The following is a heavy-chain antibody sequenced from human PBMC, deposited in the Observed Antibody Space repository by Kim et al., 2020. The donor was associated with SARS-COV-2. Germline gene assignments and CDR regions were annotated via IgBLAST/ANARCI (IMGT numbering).Heavy chain of an antibody. CDR3: AKDRAGIIGATSWNDY. CDR1: GFTFSSYC. Sequence: WGSLRLSCSASGFTFSSYCMHWVRQAPGKGLEWMAVISYDGSNKYYADSVNGRFTISRDNSKNTLYLQMNSLRAEDTAVYYCAKDRAGIIGATSWNDYWGQRTLVTVFS. V-gene: IGHV3-30*18. J-gene: IGHJ4*02. CDR2: ISYDGSNK. D-gene: IGHD1-26*01.